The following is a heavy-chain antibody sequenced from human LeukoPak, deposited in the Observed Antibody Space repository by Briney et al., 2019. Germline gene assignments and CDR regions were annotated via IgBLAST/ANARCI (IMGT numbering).Heavy chain of an antibody. Sequence: GGSLRLSCAASGFTFSSYAMHWVRQAPGKGLEWAAVISYDGSNKYYADSVKGRFTISRDNSNNTLYLQMNSLRVEDTAVYYCARGLNRYFTTVTPLGDYWGQGTPVTVSS. CDR1: GFTFSSYA. CDR2: ISYDGSNK. D-gene: IGHD4-17*01. V-gene: IGHV3-30-3*01. CDR3: ARGLNRYFTTVTPLGDY. J-gene: IGHJ4*02.